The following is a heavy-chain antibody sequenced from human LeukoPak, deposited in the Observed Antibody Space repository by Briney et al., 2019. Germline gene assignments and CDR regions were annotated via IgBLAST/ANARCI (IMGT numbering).Heavy chain of an antibody. V-gene: IGHV3-23*01. CDR3: AKDGYYGSGPPDY. CDR2: ISGSGGST. CDR1: GLTFSSYA. J-gene: IGHJ4*02. Sequence: GGSLRLSCAASGLTFSSYAMSWVRQAPGKGLEWVSAISGSGGSTYYADSVKGRFTISRDNSENTLYLQMNSLRAEDTAVYYCAKDGYYGSGPPDYWGQGTLVTVSS. D-gene: IGHD3-10*01.